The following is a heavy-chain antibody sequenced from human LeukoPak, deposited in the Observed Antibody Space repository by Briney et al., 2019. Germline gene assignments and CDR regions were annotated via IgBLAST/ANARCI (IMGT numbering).Heavy chain of an antibody. CDR2: IYSGGST. V-gene: IGHV3-53*05. D-gene: IGHD5-18*01. CDR3: ATEDTAMVNFDY. J-gene: IGHJ4*02. Sequence: GGSLRLSCAASGFTVSNDYMSWVRQAPGKGLEWVSVIYSGGSTYYADSVKGRFTISRDNSKNTLYLQMSSLRSEDTAVYYCATEDTAMVNFDYWGQGTLVTVSS. CDR1: GFTVSNDY.